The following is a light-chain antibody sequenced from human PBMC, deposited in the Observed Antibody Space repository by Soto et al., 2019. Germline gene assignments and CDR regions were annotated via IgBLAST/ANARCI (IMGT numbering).Light chain of an antibody. CDR2: KAS. V-gene: IGKV1-5*03. CDR3: QHYNSYSEA. CDR1: QTISSW. Sequence: DIQMTQSPSTLSGSVGDRVTITCRASQTISSWLAWYQQKPGKAHKLLIYKASTLKSGVPSRFSGSGSGTEFTLTISRLQHDDFATYYCQHYNSYSEAFGQGTKVELK. J-gene: IGKJ1*01.